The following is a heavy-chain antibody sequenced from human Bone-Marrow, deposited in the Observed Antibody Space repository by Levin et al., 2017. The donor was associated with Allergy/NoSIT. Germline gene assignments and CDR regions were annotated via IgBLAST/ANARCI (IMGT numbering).Heavy chain of an antibody. CDR3: AKAIVGYCSGGNCEDAFDF. V-gene: IGHV3-23*01. Sequence: GESLKISCAASGFSFPDYAMSWVRQAPGKGLEWVSGLSGRGRDTFYADSVEGRFTISRDNSKYTVYLQMNSLRAEDTAVYYCAKAIVGYCSGGNCEDAFDFWGQGTLVNVPS. CDR2: LSGRGRDT. J-gene: IGHJ3*01. CDR1: GFSFPDYA. D-gene: IGHD2-15*01.